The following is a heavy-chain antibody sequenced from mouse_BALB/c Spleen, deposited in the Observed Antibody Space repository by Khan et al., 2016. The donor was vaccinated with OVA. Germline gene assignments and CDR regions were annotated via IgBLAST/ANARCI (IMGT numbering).Heavy chain of an antibody. CDR3: ARSDYEGWFPY. D-gene: IGHD2-4*01. V-gene: IGHV14-1*02. Sequence: VQLQQSGAELVRPGALVKLSCKASGFNIKDYYMHWVKQRPEQGLEWIGWIDPENDNIIYDPKFQGKASITADTSSNTAYLQLSSLTSEDTDCCYCARSDYEGWFPYWGQGTLVTVSA. J-gene: IGHJ3*01. CDR2: IDPENDNI. CDR1: GFNIKDYY.